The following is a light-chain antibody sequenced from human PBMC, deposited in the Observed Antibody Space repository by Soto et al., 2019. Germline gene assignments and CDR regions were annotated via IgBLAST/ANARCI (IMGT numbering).Light chain of an antibody. V-gene: IGKV3-11*01. Sequence: EIVLTQSPATLSLSPGERATLSCRASQNVRSYLAWYQQKPGQAPRLLIHDASSRATGIPDRFSGSGSGTDFTLTISSLEPEDASVYYCQQRTNWLTSPFGQGPRLEIK. CDR2: DAS. CDR1: QNVRSY. J-gene: IGKJ5*01. CDR3: QQRTNWLTSP.